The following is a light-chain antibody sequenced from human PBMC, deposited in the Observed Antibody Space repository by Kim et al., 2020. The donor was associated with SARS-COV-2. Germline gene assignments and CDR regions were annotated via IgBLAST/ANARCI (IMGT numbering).Light chain of an antibody. J-gene: IGLJ3*02. CDR2: SSV. V-gene: IGLV1-44*01. CDR3: ATWDDSLNGRV. CDR1: SSNIGGNS. Sequence: QSVLTQPPSASGTPGQRVTMSCSGSSSNIGGNSVNWYQQVPGTAPRLLIYSSVQRPSGVSDRFSGSKSGNTASLAISGLQPEDEADYYCATWDDSLNGRVFGGGTKLTVL.